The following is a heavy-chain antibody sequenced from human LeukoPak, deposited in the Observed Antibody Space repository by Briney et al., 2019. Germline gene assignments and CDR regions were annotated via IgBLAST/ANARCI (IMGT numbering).Heavy chain of an antibody. Sequence: GESLRLSCGASGFTFSDHWMHWVRQAPGKGLVWVSGIDTDGSTTRYADSVKGRFTISRDNAKNTLYLQMNTLRAEDTAVYYCARDRPHNSFDPWGQGTLVTVSS. CDR2: IDTDGSTT. J-gene: IGHJ5*02. V-gene: IGHV3-74*01. CDR1: GFTFSDHW. CDR3: ARDRPHNSFDP.